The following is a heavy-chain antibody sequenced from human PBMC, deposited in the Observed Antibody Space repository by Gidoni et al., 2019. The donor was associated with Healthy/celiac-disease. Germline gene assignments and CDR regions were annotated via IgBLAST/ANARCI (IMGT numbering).Heavy chain of an antibody. J-gene: IGHJ4*02. CDR3: AKDTGAGFDY. CDR2: ISWDGGST. V-gene: IGHV3-43*01. D-gene: IGHD2-8*02. Sequence: EVQLVESGGVVVQPGGSLRLSCAASGFTFDDYTMHWVRQAPGKGLEWFSLISWDGGSTYYADSVKGRFTISRDNSKNSLYLQMNSLRTEDTALYYCAKDTGAGFDYWGQGTLVTVSS. CDR1: GFTFDDYT.